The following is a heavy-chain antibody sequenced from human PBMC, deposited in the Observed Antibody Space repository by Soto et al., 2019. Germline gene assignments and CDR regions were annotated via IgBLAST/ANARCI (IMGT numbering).Heavy chain of an antibody. Sequence: ASETLSLTCAVYGGSFSGYYWSWIRQPPGKGLEWIGEINHSGSTNYNPSLKSRVTISVDTPKNQFSLKLSSVTAADTAVYYCARGLFTMTLWGQGTLVTVSS. J-gene: IGHJ4*02. V-gene: IGHV4-34*01. CDR1: GGSFSGYY. CDR3: ARGLFTMTL. D-gene: IGHD3-22*01. CDR2: INHSGST.